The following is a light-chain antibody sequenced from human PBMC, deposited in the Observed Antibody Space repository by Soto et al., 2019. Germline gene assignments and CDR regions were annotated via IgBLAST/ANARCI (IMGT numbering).Light chain of an antibody. CDR2: DTS. CDR3: QQYGSSQFT. CDR1: QSVNSNY. V-gene: IGKV3-20*01. Sequence: EIVWMQSPGTLSWSPGEGDTLSCRASQSVNSNYLAWYQQKPGQDPTVLIFDTSMRATGVTDRFSGSGSGTYINLCISRLAPDDFSIYYCQQYGSSQFTFGPGTKVNIK. J-gene: IGKJ3*01.